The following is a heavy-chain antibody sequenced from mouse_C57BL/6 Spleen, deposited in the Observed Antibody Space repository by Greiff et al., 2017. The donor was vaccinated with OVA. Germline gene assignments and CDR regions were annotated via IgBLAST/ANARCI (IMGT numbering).Heavy chain of an antibody. CDR3: AGHDGANFDY. V-gene: IGHV1-62-2*01. Sequence: QVQRVEPGAELVKPGASVKLSCKASGYTFTEYSIHWVKQRSGQGLEWIGRFYPGSGSTKYNEKFKDKATLTADKSSSTVYMELSRLTSEDSAVYCGAGHDGANFDYWGQGTTLTVSS. D-gene: IGHD3-1*01. CDR2: FYPGSGST. J-gene: IGHJ2*01. CDR1: GYTFTEYS.